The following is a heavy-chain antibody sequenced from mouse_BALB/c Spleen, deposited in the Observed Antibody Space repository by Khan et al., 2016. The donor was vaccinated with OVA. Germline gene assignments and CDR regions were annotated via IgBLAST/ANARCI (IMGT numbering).Heavy chain of an antibody. J-gene: IGHJ4*01. D-gene: IGHD2-14*01. Sequence: LVESGPELKKPGETVRISCKASGYTFTTAGMQWVQKMPGKGLKWIGWINTHSGVPKYAEDFKGRFVFSLETSASTAYLQITNLKNEDTATYFCARGGAAFYRNDGGAMDSWGQGTSGTGSS. CDR3: ARGGAAFYRNDGGAMDS. CDR1: GYTFTTAG. V-gene: IGHV9-4*02. CDR2: INTHSGVP.